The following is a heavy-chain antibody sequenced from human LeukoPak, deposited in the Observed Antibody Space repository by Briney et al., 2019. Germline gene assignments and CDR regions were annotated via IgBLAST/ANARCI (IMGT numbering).Heavy chain of an antibody. CDR3: ARGVYYDFWSGPLPPDY. CDR2: MNPNSGNT. D-gene: IGHD3-3*01. J-gene: IGHJ4*02. CDR1: GYTFTSYD. Sequence: ASVKVSCKASGYTFTSYDINWVRQATGQGLEWMGWMNPNSGNTGYAQKFQGRVTMTRNTSISTAYMELSSPRSEDTAVYYCARGVYYDFWSGPLPPDYWGQGTLVTVSS. V-gene: IGHV1-8*01.